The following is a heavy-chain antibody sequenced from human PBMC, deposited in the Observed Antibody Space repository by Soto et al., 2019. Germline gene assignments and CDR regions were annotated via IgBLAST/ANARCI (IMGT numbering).Heavy chain of an antibody. CDR3: ARLERYTGYELHFDY. V-gene: IGHV5-10-1*01. CDR2: IDPSDSYT. D-gene: IGHD5-12*01. J-gene: IGHJ4*02. Sequence: GESLKISCKGSGYSFTSFWISWVRQMPGKGLEWMGRIDPSDSYTSYSPSFQGHVTISADRSISTAYLQWSSLKASDAAMYYCARLERYTGYELHFDYWGQGTQVTVSS. CDR1: GYSFTSFW.